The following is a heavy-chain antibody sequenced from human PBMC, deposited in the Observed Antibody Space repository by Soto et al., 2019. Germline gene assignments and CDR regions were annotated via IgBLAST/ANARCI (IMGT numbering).Heavy chain of an antibody. J-gene: IGHJ4*02. CDR3: ARVPTTVTTRDY. D-gene: IGHD4-17*01. V-gene: IGHV4-30-4*01. CDR1: GGSISSGDYY. Sequence: PSETLSLTCTVSGGSISSGDYYWSWIRQPPGRGLEWLGYIYYSGSTYYNPSLKSRGTISVDTSKNQFSLKLSSVTAADTAVDFRARVPTTVTTRDYWGQGTPVTVA. CDR2: IYYSGST.